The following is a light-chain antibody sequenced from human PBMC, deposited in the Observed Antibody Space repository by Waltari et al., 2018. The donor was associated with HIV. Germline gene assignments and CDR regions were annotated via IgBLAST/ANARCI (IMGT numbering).Light chain of an antibody. J-gene: IGKJ4*01. CDR3: QQRRSWPLT. CDR2: ESS. Sequence: EIVLTQSPATLSLSPGERATLSCRDSQSVSSYLAWYQQKPGQAHRLLIYESSNRATCIPARFSGSGSGTDFTLTISSLEPEDLAVYYCQQRRSWPLTFGGGTKVEIK. V-gene: IGKV3-11*01. CDR1: QSVSSY.